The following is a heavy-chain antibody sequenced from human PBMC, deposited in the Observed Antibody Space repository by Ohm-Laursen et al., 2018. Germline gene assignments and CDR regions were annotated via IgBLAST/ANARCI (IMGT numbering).Heavy chain of an antibody. D-gene: IGHD2-2*01. CDR2: IYYSGST. CDR1: GGSISSSSYY. Sequence: PSQTLSLTCTVSGGSISSSSYYWGWIRQPPGKGLEWIGSIYYSGSTYYNPSLKSRVTISLDTSKNQFSLKLSSVTAADTAVYYCATYCSSTSCSSGGFDYWGQGTLVTVS. V-gene: IGHV4-39*07. J-gene: IGHJ4*02. CDR3: ATYCSSTSCSSGGFDY.